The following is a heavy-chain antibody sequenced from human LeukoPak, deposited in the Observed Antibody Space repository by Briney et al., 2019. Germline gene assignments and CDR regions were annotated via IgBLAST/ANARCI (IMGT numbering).Heavy chain of an antibody. V-gene: IGHV3-21*01. J-gene: IGHJ4*02. CDR2: ISSSSSYI. CDR3: ARSGQLLWFGELQFDY. D-gene: IGHD3-10*01. CDR1: GFTFSHTW. Sequence: TGGSLRLSCAASGFTFSHTWISWVRQAPGKGLEWVSSISSSSSYIYYADSVKGRFTISRDNAKNSLYLQMNSLRAEDTAVYYCARSGQLLWFGELQFDYWGQGTLVTVSS.